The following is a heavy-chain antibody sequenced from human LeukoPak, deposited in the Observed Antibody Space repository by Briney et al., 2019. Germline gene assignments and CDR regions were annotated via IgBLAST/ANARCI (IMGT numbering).Heavy chain of an antibody. J-gene: IGHJ3*02. CDR1: GGTFSSYA. Sequence: SVKVSCKASGGTFSSYAISWVRQAPGQGLEWMGGIIPIFGTANYAQKFQGRVTITADESTSTAYMELSSLRSEDTAVYYCARNKRVVVAATLGYDAFDIWGQGTMVTVSS. CDR3: ARNKRVVVAATLGYDAFDI. CDR2: IIPIFGTA. V-gene: IGHV1-69*13. D-gene: IGHD2-15*01.